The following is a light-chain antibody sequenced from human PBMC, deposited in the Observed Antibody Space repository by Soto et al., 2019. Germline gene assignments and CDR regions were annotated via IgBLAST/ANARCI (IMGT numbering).Light chain of an antibody. V-gene: IGKV3-20*01. J-gene: IGKJ1*01. Sequence: EIALTQSPATLSLSPGERATLSCRASQSISRYLAWYQQRPGQAPRLLIYGASSRATGIPDRFSGSGSGTDFTLSISRLEPEDLAVYFCQQYGSSHRTFGQGTKVDTK. CDR3: QQYGSSHRT. CDR2: GAS. CDR1: QSISRY.